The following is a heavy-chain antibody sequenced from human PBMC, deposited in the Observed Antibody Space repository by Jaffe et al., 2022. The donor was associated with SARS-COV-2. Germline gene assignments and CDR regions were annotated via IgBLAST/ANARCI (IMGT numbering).Heavy chain of an antibody. CDR2: IEGDGNK. CDR3: AHRLIMGFGP. Sequence: QITLKESGPTLVQPTQTLTLTCTFSGFSLTGTGVAVGWIRQPPGKALEWLALIEGDGNKQYSPSLSDRLTITKDTSKNQVLLEISDMDPVDTGTYYCAHRLIMGFGPWGQGTLVIVSS. V-gene: IGHV2-5*02. D-gene: IGHD3-16*01. J-gene: IGHJ5*02. CDR1: GFSLTGTGVA.